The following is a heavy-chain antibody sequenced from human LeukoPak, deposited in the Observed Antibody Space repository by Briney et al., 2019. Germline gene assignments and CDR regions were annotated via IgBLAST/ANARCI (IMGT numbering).Heavy chain of an antibody. CDR2: TSGSGGNT. CDR3: AKTPVHYSSIWYFFDY. Sequence: PGGSLRLFCAASGFTFSSYGMSWVRQAPGKGLEWVSATSGSGGNTYYADSVKGRFTISRDNSKNILYLQMNSLRAEDTAVYYCAKTPVHYSSIWYFFDYWGQGTLVTVSS. D-gene: IGHD6-13*01. V-gene: IGHV3-23*01. CDR1: GFTFSSYG. J-gene: IGHJ4*02.